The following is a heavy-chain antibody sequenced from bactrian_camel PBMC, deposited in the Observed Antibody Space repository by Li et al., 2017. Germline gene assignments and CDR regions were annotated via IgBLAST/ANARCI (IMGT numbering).Heavy chain of an antibody. D-gene: IGHD5*01. V-gene: IGHV3S53*01. CDR1: GYTVSSTR. CDR3: AADEYNLGLARSYTY. Sequence: HVQLVESGGGTVQAGESLRLSCAASGYTVSSTRMGWFRQAPGKEREGVACIGRDGITMYSDSVKGRFTISKDNAMNTLYLQMDSLKPEDTAMYYCAADEYNLGLARSYTYWGQGTQVTVS. CDR2: IGRDGIT. J-gene: IGHJ4*01.